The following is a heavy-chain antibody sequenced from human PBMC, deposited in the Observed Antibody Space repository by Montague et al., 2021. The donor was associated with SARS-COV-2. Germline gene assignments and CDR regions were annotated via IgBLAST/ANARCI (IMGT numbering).Heavy chain of an antibody. D-gene: IGHD3-10*01. V-gene: IGHV4-39*02. CDR3: ARGMIRGVTTPFDY. CDR1: SGSIISSGYY. J-gene: IGHJ4*02. Sequence: SETLSLTCSVSSGSIISSGYYWGWIRQPPGKELEWIGNIYYSGTTYYXPSLQSRGTISVDTSKNHLSLRLSPVTAADTAVYFCARGMIRGVTTPFDYWGQGSQVTVSS. CDR2: IYYSGTT.